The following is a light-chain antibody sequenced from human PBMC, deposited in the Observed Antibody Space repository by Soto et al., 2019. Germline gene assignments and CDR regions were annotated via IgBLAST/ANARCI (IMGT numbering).Light chain of an antibody. CDR3: SSYTSSHTRV. CDR2: DVN. V-gene: IGLV2-14*01. CDR1: SSDVGGYDF. Sequence: QSALTQPASVSGSPGQSITISCTGTSSDVGGYDFVSWYQHHPGKVPKLIIYDVNIRPSGLSNRFSGSKSGNTASLTISGLQTEDEADYYCSSYTSSHTRVFGTGTKLTVL. J-gene: IGLJ3*02.